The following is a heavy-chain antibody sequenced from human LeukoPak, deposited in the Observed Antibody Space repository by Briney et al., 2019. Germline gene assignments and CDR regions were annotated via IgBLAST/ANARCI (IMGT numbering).Heavy chain of an antibody. CDR3: ARVDVWGSYPYFDY. D-gene: IGHD3-16*01. Sequence: SETLSLTCTVSGGSVSSGSYYWSWIRQPPGKGLEWIGYIYYSGSTNYNPSLKSRATISVDTSKNQFSLKLSSVTAADTAVYYCARVDVWGSYPYFDYWGQGTLVTVSS. V-gene: IGHV4-61*01. CDR1: GGSVSSGSYY. CDR2: IYYSGST. J-gene: IGHJ4*02.